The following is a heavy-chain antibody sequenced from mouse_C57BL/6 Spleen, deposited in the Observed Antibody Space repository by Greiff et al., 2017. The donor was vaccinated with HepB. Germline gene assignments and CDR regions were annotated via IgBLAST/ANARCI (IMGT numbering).Heavy chain of an antibody. D-gene: IGHD4-1*01. CDR2: ISSGSSTI. CDR3: ARGLTGGYYYAMDY. J-gene: IGHJ4*01. Sequence: EVHLVESGGGLVKPGGSLKLSCAASGFTFSDYGMHWVRQAPEKGLEWVAYISSGSSTIYYADTVKGRFTISRDNAKNTLFLQMTSLRSEDTAMYYCARGLTGGYYYAMDYWGQGTSVTVSS. V-gene: IGHV5-17*01. CDR1: GFTFSDYG.